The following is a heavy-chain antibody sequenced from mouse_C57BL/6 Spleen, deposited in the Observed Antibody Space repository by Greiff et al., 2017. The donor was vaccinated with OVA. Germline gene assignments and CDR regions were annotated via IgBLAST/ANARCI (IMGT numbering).Heavy chain of an antibody. V-gene: IGHV5-17*01. D-gene: IGHD2-5*01. CDR1: GFTFSDYG. J-gene: IGHJ4*01. CDR3: ATYSNYGYAMDY. CDR2: ISSCSSTI. Sequence: EVTLVESGGGLVKPGGSLKLSCAASGFTFSDYGMHWVRQAPEKGLEWVAYISSCSSTIYYADTVKGRFTISRDNAKNTLFLQMTSLRSEDTAMYYCATYSNYGYAMDYWGQGTSVTVSS.